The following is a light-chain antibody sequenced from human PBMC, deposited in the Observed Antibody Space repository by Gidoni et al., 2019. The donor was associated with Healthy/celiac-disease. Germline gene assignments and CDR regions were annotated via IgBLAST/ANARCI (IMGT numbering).Light chain of an antibody. V-gene: IGKV1-13*02. Sequence: AIQLTQSPSTLSASVGDRVTITCRASQGISSALAWYQQKPGKAPKLLIYDASSLERGVPSRFSGSGSGTDFTLTISSLQPEDFAAYYCQQFNSYPYTFGQGTKLEIK. CDR3: QQFNSYPYT. CDR2: DAS. J-gene: IGKJ2*01. CDR1: QGISSA.